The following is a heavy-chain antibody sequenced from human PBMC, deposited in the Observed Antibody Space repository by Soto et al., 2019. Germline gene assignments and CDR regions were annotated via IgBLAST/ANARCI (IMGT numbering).Heavy chain of an antibody. CDR3: ASDPGYCSGGSCFYFDY. Sequence: GGSLRLSCAASGFTFSSYAMHWVRQAPGKGLEWVSVISCDGSNKYYADSVKGRFTISRDNSKNTLYLQMKSLRAEDTAVYYCASDPGYCSGGSCFYFDYWGQGTLVTVSS. CDR1: GFTFSSYA. V-gene: IGHV3-30-3*01. D-gene: IGHD2-15*01. J-gene: IGHJ4*02. CDR2: ISCDGSNK.